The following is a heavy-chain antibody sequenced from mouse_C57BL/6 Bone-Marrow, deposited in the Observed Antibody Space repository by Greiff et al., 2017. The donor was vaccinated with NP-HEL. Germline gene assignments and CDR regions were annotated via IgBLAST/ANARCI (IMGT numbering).Heavy chain of an antibody. V-gene: IGHV1-52*01. CDR1: GYTFTSYW. J-gene: IGHJ3*01. D-gene: IGHD2-5*01. CDR3: ARRKDYSKSWFAY. CDR2: IDPSDSET. Sequence: QVQLQQPGAELVRPGSSVKLSCKASGYTFTSYWMHWVKQRPIQGLEWIGNIDPSDSETHYNQKFKDKATLTVDKSSSTAYMQLSSLTSEDSAAYYCARRKDYSKSWFAYWGQGTLVTVSA.